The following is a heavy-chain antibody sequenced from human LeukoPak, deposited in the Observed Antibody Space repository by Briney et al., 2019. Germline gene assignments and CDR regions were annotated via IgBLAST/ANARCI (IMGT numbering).Heavy chain of an antibody. CDR1: GFTFSNYW. Sequence: PGGSLRLSCAASGFTFSNYWMNWVCQAPGKGLEWVANIKQDGSEKYYVDSVKGRFTISRDNAKNSLYLQINSLRAEDTAVYYCARWNLVSDYWGQGTLVTVSS. V-gene: IGHV3-7*03. J-gene: IGHJ4*02. CDR3: ARWNLVSDY. CDR2: IKQDGSEK. D-gene: IGHD1-1*01.